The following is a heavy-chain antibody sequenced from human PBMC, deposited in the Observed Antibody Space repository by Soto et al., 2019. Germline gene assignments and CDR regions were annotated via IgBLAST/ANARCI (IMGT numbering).Heavy chain of an antibody. CDR2: IYYSGST. D-gene: IGHD3-10*01. CDR3: ARAFRGGDY. CDR1: GGSISGYY. V-gene: IGHV4-59*01. J-gene: IGHJ4*02. Sequence: PSETLSLTCAVSGGSISGYYWTWIRQPPGKGLEWIGYIYYSGSTNYNPSLKSRVTMSVDTSKKQLSLKLRSVTAADTAVYYCARAFRGGDYWGQGTLVTSPQ.